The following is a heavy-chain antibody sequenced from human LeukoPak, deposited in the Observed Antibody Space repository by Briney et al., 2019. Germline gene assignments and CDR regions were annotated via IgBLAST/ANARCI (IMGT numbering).Heavy chain of an antibody. CDR3: ARVDDIVVVPAANDY. V-gene: IGHV3-21*01. J-gene: IGHJ4*02. Sequence: GGSLRLSCADSGFTFSSYSMNWVRQAPGKGLEWVSSISSSSSYIYYADSVRGRFTISRDNAKNSLYLQMNSLRAEDTAVYYCARVDDIVVVPAANDYWGQGTLVTVSS. CDR1: GFTFSSYS. CDR2: ISSSSSYI. D-gene: IGHD2-2*01.